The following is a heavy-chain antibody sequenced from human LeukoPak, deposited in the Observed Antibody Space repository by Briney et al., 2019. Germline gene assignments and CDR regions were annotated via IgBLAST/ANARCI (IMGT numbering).Heavy chain of an antibody. CDR1: GGSFSGYY. CDR2: INYSGST. CDR3: ARPSGSGYYYGPVDAFDI. V-gene: IGHV4-34*01. J-gene: IGHJ3*02. Sequence: SETLSLTCAVYGGSFSGYYWSWIRQPPGKGLEWIGEINYSGSTNYNPSLKSRVTISVDTSKNQFSLKLSSVTAADTAVYYCARPSGSGYYYGPVDAFDIWGQGTMVTVSS. D-gene: IGHD3-22*01.